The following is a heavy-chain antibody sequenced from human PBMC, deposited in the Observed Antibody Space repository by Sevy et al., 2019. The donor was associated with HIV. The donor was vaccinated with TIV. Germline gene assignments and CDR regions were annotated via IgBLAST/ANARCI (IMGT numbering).Heavy chain of an antibody. CDR2: INGGGGSA. CDR3: ARPTPRITPSSAAFFDY. Sequence: GGSLRLSCAASGFTFSSFAMSWVRHIPGKGLEWVSTINGGGGSAYYADSVKGRFTLSRDNSNNTVVLKMNRLRDEDTAVYYCARPTPRITPSSAAFFDYWGQGTLVTVSS. V-gene: IGHV3-23*01. J-gene: IGHJ4*02. D-gene: IGHD1-26*01. CDR1: GFTFSSFA.